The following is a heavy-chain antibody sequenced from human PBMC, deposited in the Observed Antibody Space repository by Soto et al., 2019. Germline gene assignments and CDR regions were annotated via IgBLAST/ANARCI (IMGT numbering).Heavy chain of an antibody. CDR2: IGTAGGT. D-gene: IGHD2-15*01. Sequence: GGSLRLSCEASGFTFSGFDMHWVRQPTGKGLEWVSTIGTAGGTYYAVSVKGRFTISRDNAKNSLSLQMNSLRAGDTAVYFCARGQEVGAHFFDSWGQGTQVTVSS. J-gene: IGHJ4*02. CDR3: ARGQEVGAHFFDS. CDR1: GFTFSGFD. V-gene: IGHV3-13*01.